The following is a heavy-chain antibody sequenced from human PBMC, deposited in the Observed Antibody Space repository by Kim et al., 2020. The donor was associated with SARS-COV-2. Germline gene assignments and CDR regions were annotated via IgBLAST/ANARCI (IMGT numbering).Heavy chain of an antibody. CDR3: ARGAPRITGHHND. Sequence: ADAGKGRFTISRDNAKNSLYLQMNSLRDEDTAVYYCARGAPRITGHHNDWGQGTLVTVSS. D-gene: IGHD1-20*01. J-gene: IGHJ4*02. V-gene: IGHV3-48*02.